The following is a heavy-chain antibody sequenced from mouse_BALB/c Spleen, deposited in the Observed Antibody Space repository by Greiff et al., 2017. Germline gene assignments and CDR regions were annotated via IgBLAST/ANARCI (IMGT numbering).Heavy chain of an antibody. Sequence: EVQLQQSGAELVKPGASVKLSCTASGFNIKDTYMHWVKQRPEQGLEWIGRIDPANGNTKYDPKFQGKAIITADTSSNTAYLQLSSLTSEDTAVYYCASGSWFAYWGQGTLVTVSA. CDR3: ASGSWFAY. J-gene: IGHJ3*01. CDR2: IDPANGNT. V-gene: IGHV14-3*02. CDR1: GFNIKDTY.